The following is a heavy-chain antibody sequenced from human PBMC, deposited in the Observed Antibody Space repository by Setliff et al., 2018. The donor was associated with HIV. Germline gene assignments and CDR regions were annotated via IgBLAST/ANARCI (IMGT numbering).Heavy chain of an antibody. Sequence: GGSLRLSCAASGFTFSSYWMHWVRQAPGQGLVWVSRISSDATRRTYADSLKGRLTISRDNAKSTLFLQMNSLRAEDTAVYFCARPTNIDTLYYYYKGMDVWGQGTTVTVSS. J-gene: IGHJ6*02. CDR1: GFTFSSYW. CDR2: ISSDATRR. V-gene: IGHV3-74*03. CDR3: ARPTNIDTLYYYYKGMDV. D-gene: IGHD2-8*01.